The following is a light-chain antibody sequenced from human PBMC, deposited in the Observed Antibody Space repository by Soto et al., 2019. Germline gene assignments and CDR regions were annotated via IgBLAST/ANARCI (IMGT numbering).Light chain of an antibody. CDR2: EVS. Sequence: QPVLTQPASVSGSPEQSITISCTGTSSDVGNYNLVSWYQQHPAKAPKLLIYEVSQRPSGVSDCFSGSKSGNTASLTISGLQAEDEADYYCSSYAGRGLGVFGGGTKVTVL. J-gene: IGLJ3*02. V-gene: IGLV2-23*02. CDR3: SSYAGRGLGV. CDR1: SSDVGNYNL.